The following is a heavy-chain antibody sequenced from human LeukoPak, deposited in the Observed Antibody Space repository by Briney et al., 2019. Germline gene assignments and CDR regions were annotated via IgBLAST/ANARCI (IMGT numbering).Heavy chain of an antibody. CDR2: IKSKTDGGTT. J-gene: IGHJ4*02. D-gene: IGHD6-19*01. CDR3: TTEPTYSSGWY. Sequence: GGSLRLSCAASGFTFSNAWMSWVRQAPGRGLEWVGRIKSKTDGGTTDYAAPVKGRFTISRDDSKNTLYLQMNSLKTEDTAVYYCTTEPTYSSGWYWGQGTLVTVSS. V-gene: IGHV3-15*01. CDR1: GFTFSNAW.